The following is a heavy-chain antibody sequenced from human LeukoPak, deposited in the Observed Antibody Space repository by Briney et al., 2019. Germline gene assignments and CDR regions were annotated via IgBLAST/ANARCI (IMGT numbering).Heavy chain of an antibody. D-gene: IGHD6-13*01. V-gene: IGHV4-59*01. CDR3: AGGSKAAPGTFDY. J-gene: IGHJ4*02. Sequence: SSETLSLTCTVSGGSISSYYWSWIRQPPGKGLEWIGYIYYTGSTDYNPSLKSRVAISVDTSKNQFSLKLSSVTAADTAVYYCAGGSKAAPGTFDYWGQGTLVTVSS. CDR2: IYYTGST. CDR1: GGSISSYY.